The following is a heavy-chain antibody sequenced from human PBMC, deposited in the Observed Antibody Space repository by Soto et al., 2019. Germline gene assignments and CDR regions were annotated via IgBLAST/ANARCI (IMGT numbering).Heavy chain of an antibody. CDR1: GYTFTSYY. J-gene: IGHJ3*02. CDR3: ARDPTTVVTLRDDAFDI. Sequence: ASVKVSCKASGYTFTSYYMHWVRQAPGQGLEWMGIINPSGGSTSYAQKFQGRVTMTRDTSTSTVYMELSSLRSEDTAVYYCARDPTTVVTLRDDAFDIWGQGTMVTVSS. CDR2: INPSGGST. V-gene: IGHV1-46*01. D-gene: IGHD4-17*01.